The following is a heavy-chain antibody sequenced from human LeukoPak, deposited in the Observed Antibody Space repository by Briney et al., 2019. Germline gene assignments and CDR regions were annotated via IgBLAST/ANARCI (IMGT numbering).Heavy chain of an antibody. CDR3: ARGLWFGDLYYFDY. CDR1: GGSISSYY. V-gene: IGHV4-59*01. Sequence: SETLSLTCTVSGGSISSYYWSWIRQPPGKGLEWIGYIYYSGSTNYNPSLKSRVTISVDTSKNQFSLKLSSVTAADTAVYYCARGLWFGDLYYFDYWGQGTLVTVSS. J-gene: IGHJ4*02. D-gene: IGHD3-10*01. CDR2: IYYSGST.